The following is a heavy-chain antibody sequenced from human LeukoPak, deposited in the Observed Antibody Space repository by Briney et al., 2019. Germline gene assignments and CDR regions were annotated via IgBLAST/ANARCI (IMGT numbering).Heavy chain of an antibody. V-gene: IGHV1-69*13. D-gene: IGHD3-22*01. Sequence: SVKVSCKASGYTFTSYDINWVRQATGQGLEWMGGIIPIFGTANYAQKFQGRVTITADESTSTAYMELSSLRSEGTAVYYCARGHQYYYDSSGPNAFDIWGQGTMVTVSS. J-gene: IGHJ3*02. CDR3: ARGHQYYYDSSGPNAFDI. CDR2: IIPIFGTA. CDR1: GYTFTSYD.